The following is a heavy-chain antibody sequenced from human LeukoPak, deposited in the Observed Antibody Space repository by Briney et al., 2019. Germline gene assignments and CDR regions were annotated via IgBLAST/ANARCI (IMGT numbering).Heavy chain of an antibody. J-gene: IGHJ4*02. CDR3: ARDKESEWGHYFDY. CDR1: GYTFTSYA. CDR2: INAGNGNT. V-gene: IGHV1-3*01. D-gene: IGHD3-16*01. Sequence: ASVKVSCKASGYTFTSYAMHWVRQAPGQRLEWMGWINAGNGNTKYSQKFQGRVTITRDTSASTAYMELSSLRSEDTAVYYCARDKESEWGHYFDYWGQGTLVTVSS.